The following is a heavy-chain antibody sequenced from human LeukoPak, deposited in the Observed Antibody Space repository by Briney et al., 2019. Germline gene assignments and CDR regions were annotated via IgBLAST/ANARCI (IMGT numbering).Heavy chain of an antibody. D-gene: IGHD2-21*01. CDR2: INHSGST. Sequence: SETLSLTCAVYGGSFSDYYWSWIRQPPGKGLEWIGEINHSGSTNHNPSLKSRVTISVDTSKNQFSLRLSSVTAADTAVYYCATMWSGAFDPWGQGTLVTVSS. CDR3: ATMWSGAFDP. J-gene: IGHJ5*02. V-gene: IGHV4-34*01. CDR1: GGSFSDYY.